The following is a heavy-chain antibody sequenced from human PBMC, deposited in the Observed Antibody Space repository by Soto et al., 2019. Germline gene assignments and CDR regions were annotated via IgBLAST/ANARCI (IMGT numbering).Heavy chain of an antibody. CDR3: ARDFRSRFSGATDVFDI. CDR1: GDSVSSNSAA. V-gene: IGHV6-1*01. CDR2: TYYRSKWYN. Sequence: PSQTLSLTCAISGDSVSSNSAAWNWIRQSPSRGLEWLGRTYYRSKWYNDYAVSVKSRITINPDKSKNQFSLKLSSVTAADTAVYFCARDFRSRFSGATDVFDIWGKGTMVTVSS. D-gene: IGHD5-12*01. J-gene: IGHJ3*02.